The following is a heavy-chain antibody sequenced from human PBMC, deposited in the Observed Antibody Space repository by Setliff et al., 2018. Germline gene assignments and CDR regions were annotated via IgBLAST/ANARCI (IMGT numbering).Heavy chain of an antibody. Sequence: LSLTCAAYGGTFSDYYWTWIRQPPGKGLEWIGEINHSGTTNYNPSLKSRVSISIDTAKDQFSLRMNSVTAADAAIYYCARKFSRLPQLGIYGYFDYWGQGALVTVSS. D-gene: IGHD7-27*01. CDR1: GGTFSDYY. V-gene: IGHV4-34*01. J-gene: IGHJ4*02. CDR2: INHSGTT. CDR3: ARKFSRLPQLGIYGYFDY.